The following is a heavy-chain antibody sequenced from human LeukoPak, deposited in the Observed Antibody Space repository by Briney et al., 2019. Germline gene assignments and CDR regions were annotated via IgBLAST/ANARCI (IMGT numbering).Heavy chain of an antibody. V-gene: IGHV3-15*01. CDR3: TIACVNPLYFDNYFDY. D-gene: IGHD3-22*01. CDR1: GFTFSNAW. J-gene: IGHJ4*02. CDR2: IKSETDGGTI. Sequence: GGSLRLSCVASGFTFSNAWVRWVRQAPGKGLEWVGRIKSETDGGTIDYGASAKGRFTLWRDDSKNTVYLQMNGLKTEDTATYYCTIACVNPLYFDNYFDYWGQGTLVTVSP.